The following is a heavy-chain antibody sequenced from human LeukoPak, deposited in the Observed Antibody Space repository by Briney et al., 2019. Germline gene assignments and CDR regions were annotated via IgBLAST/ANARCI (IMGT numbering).Heavy chain of an antibody. J-gene: IGHJ4*02. Sequence: ASVKVSCKASGYTSTGYYMHWVRQAPGQGLQWMGWINPNSGGTNYAQKFQGRVTMTRDTSISTAYMDLSRLRSDDTAVYYCARGIYGGNSPLVDYWGQGTLVTVSS. CDR3: ARGIYGGNSPLVDY. V-gene: IGHV1-2*02. D-gene: IGHD4-23*01. CDR1: GYTSTGYY. CDR2: INPNSGGT.